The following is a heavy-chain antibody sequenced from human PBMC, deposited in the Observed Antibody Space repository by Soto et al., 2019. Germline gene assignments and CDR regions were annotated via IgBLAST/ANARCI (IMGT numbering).Heavy chain of an antibody. D-gene: IGHD4-4*01. CDR3: ARTVRSYSWSYFDD. Sequence: SETLSLTCAVSGSSLTATHWWSWVRQSPGKGLEWIGEIYRSGSTKYNPSLKSRVSMSLDKSKNEFSLNLKSVTAADTAVYYCARTVRSYSWSYFDDWGQGTMVTVSS. J-gene: IGHJ4*02. CDR1: GSSLTATHW. V-gene: IGHV4-4*02. CDR2: IYRSGST.